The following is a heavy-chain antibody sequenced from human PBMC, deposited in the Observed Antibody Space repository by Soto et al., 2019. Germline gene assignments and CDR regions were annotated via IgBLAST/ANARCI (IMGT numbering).Heavy chain of an antibody. CDR3: ASNTLFAPDSSSWFSGSYLGDYYFDY. D-gene: IGHD6-13*01. V-gene: IGHV6-1*01. Sequence: PSQTLSLTCAISGDSVSSNSAAWNWIRQSPSRGLEWLGRTYYRSKWYNDYAVSVKSRITINPDTSKNQFSLQLNSVTPEDTAVYYCASNTLFAPDSSSWFSGSYLGDYYFDYWGQGTLVTVSS. J-gene: IGHJ4*02. CDR2: TYYRSKWYN. CDR1: GDSVSSNSAA.